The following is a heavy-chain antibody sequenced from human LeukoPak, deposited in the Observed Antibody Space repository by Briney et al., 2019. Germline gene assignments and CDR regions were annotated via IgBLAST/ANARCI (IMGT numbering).Heavy chain of an antibody. J-gene: IGHJ4*02. D-gene: IGHD7-27*01. CDR3: ARGAQANWANDY. CDR1: GGSISSSSYY. CDR2: IYYSGST. V-gene: IGHV4-39*07. Sequence: PSETLSLTCTVSGGSISSSSYYWGWIRQPPGKELECIGSIYYSGSTYYNPSLKSRVTISVDTSKNQFSLKLSSVTAADTAVYYCARGAQANWANDYWGQGTLVTVSS.